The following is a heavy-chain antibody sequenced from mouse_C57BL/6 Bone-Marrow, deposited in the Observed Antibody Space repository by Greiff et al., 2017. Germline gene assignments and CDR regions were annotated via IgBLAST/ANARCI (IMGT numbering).Heavy chain of an antibody. D-gene: IGHD2-1*01. CDR1: GFNIKDYY. Sequence: VQLQQSGAELVKPGASVKLSCTASGFNIKDYYMHWVKQRTEQGLEWIGRIDPDDGDTKYAPKFQGKATITEDTSSNTAYLQLISLTSEDTAVYYCAPHLLGAYWGQGTMVTVSA. J-gene: IGHJ3*01. CDR3: APHLLGAY. CDR2: IDPDDGDT. V-gene: IGHV14-2*01.